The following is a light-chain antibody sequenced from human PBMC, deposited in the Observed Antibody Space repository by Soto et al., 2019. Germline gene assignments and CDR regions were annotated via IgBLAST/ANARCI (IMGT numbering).Light chain of an antibody. Sequence: QSALTQPASVSGSPGQSITISCTGTSSDVGGYNYVSWYQQHPGKAPKLMIYDVSNRPSGVSNRFSGSKSGNTASLTISGLQAEDEADYYCSSYTRSSTLYVFVTGTKLTVL. J-gene: IGLJ1*01. CDR3: SSYTRSSTLYV. CDR2: DVS. V-gene: IGLV2-14*01. CDR1: SSDVGGYNY.